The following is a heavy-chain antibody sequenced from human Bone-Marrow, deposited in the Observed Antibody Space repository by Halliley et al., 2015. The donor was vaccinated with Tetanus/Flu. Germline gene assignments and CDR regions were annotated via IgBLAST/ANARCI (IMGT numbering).Heavy chain of an antibody. J-gene: IGHJ2*01. CDR1: GGSISSYY. Sequence: TLSLTCTVSGGSISSYYWSWIRQSPGKGLEWIGYIYSSGSTNYNPSLESRVTISVDTSKNQFSLRLTSVTAADTAVYYCARPYYDLLPGYQWYFDPWGRGSLVTVSS. D-gene: IGHD3-9*01. CDR3: ARPYYDLLPGYQWYFDP. V-gene: IGHV4-59*01. CDR2: IYSSGST.